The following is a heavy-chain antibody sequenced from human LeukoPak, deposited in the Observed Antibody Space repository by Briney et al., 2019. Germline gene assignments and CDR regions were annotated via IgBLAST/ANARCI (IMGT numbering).Heavy chain of an antibody. CDR2: ISYDGSNK. D-gene: IGHD3-22*01. Sequence: GGSLRLSCAASGFTFSSYAMHWVRQAPGKGLEWVAVISYDGSNKYYADSVKGRFTISRDNSKNTLYLQMNSLRAEDTAVYYCARVGYDSRPYYYGMDVWGQGTTVTVSS. J-gene: IGHJ6*02. CDR3: ARVGYDSRPYYYGMDV. V-gene: IGHV3-30-3*01. CDR1: GFTFSSYA.